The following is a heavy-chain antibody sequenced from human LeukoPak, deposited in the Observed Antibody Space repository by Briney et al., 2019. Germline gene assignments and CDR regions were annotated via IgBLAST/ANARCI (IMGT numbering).Heavy chain of an antibody. CDR3: ARTGTTLDY. CDR1: GFTFSTYW. CDR2: IKQDGSKK. J-gene: IGHJ4*02. D-gene: IGHD1-1*01. V-gene: IGHV3-7*03. Sequence: GGSLRLSCAASGFTFSTYWMSWVRQAPGEGLEWVANIKQDGSKKFYVDSVKGRFTISRDNAKNSLYLQMNSLRAEDTAVYYCARTGTTLDYWGQGTLVTVSS.